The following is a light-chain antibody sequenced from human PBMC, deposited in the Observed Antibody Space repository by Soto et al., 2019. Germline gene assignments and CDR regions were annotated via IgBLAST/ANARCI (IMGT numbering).Light chain of an antibody. Sequence: QPVLTQSSSASASLGSSVKLTCTLSSGHSSYIIAWHQQQPGKAPRYLMKLEGSGSYNKGSGVPDRFSGSSSGADRYLTISNLRFENEAYYYCEPGDSNPRVFGVGTNLTAL. CDR2: LEGSGSY. V-gene: IGLV4-60*02. CDR1: SGHSSYI. CDR3: EPGDSNPRV. J-gene: IGLJ3*02.